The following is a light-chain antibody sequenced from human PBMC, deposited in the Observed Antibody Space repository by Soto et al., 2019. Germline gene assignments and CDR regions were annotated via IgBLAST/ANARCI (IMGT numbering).Light chain of an antibody. CDR1: QSVSSSY. J-gene: IGKJ5*01. CDR2: GAS. CDR3: QQYCSSPLIT. Sequence: EIVLTQSPGTLSLSPGERATLSCRASQSVSSSYLAWYQQKPGQAPRLLISGASSRATGIPDRFSGSGSGTDFTLTISRLEPEDFAVYYCQQYCSSPLITFGQGTRLEIK. V-gene: IGKV3-20*01.